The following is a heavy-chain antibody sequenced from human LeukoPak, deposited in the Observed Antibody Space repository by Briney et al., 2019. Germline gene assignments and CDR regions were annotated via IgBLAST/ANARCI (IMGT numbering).Heavy chain of an antibody. J-gene: IGHJ3*02. D-gene: IGHD2/OR15-2a*01. V-gene: IGHV4-30-2*01. CDR2: IYHSGST. CDR3: ARDLSVNAFDI. Sequence: NASQTLSLTCTVSGGSISSGGYYWSWIRQPPGKGLEWIGYIYHSGSTYYNPSLKSRVTISVDRSKNQFSLKLSSVTAADTAVCFCARDLSVNAFDIWGQGTLVTVSS. CDR1: GGSISSGGYY.